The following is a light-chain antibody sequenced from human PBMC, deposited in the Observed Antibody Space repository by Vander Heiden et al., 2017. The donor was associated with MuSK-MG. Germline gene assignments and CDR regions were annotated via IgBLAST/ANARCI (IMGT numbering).Light chain of an antibody. CDR1: QDISNY. V-gene: IGKV1-33*01. J-gene: IGKJ4*01. Sequence: DIQMTQSPSSLSASVGDRVTITCQASQDISNYLNWYQQKPGKAPKLLIYDASNLETGVPSRFSGSGSGTDFTFTISSLQPEDIATYYCQQDENLHPFGGGTKVEIK. CDR2: DAS. CDR3: QQDENLHP.